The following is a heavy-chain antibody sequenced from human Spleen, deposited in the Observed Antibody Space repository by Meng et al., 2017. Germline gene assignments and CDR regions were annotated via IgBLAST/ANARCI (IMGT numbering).Heavy chain of an antibody. D-gene: IGHD3-22*01. V-gene: IGHV4-31*03. J-gene: IGHJ5*02. CDR2: IHYSGST. Sequence: QLQLQESGSGLMKPSQTLSLTCTVSGGSISSGTYYWGWIRQLPGKGLEWIAYIHYSGSTYYSPSLKSRVTISVDTSKNQLSLKLSSMTAADTAVYYCARYVFDSSSLYSNWFDPWGQGTLVTVSS. CDR3: ARYVFDSSSLYSNWFDP. CDR1: GGSISSGTYY.